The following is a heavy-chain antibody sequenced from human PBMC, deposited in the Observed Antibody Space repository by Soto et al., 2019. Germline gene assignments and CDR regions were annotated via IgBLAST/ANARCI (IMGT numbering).Heavy chain of an antibody. D-gene: IGHD4-17*01. V-gene: IGHV5-51*01. CDR1: GYTFTIYW. CDR3: ARPANTVADHFDL. J-gene: IGHJ4*02. Sequence: PGESLKMSCHVSGYTFTIYWIGWVRHMPGKGLEWMGIIYPSDSDTRYSPSFQGQVTISADQSINTAYLQWDSLKASDTAIYYCARPANTVADHFDLWGQGTPVTVSS. CDR2: IYPSDSDT.